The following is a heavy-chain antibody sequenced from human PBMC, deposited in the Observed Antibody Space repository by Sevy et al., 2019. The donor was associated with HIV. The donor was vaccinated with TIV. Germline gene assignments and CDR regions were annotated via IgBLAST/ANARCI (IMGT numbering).Heavy chain of an antibody. Sequence: SETLSLTCTVSDVSISSGTNYWGWIRQPPGKGLEWIGSIYYSGSTYYNPSLKSRVTISADTSMNQFSLKRSSVTVADTAVYYCARQRGGWYEYDASDVWGQGTMVTVSS. D-gene: IGHD6-19*01. CDR1: DVSISSGTNY. J-gene: IGHJ3*01. CDR2: IYYSGST. CDR3: ARQRGGWYEYDASDV. V-gene: IGHV4-39*01.